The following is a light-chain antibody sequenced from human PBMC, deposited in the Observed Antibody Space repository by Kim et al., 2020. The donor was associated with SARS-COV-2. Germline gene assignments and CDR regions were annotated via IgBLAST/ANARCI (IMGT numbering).Light chain of an antibody. CDR2: QDD. CDR3: QAWDRSTVV. J-gene: IGLJ3*02. V-gene: IGLV3-1*01. Sequence: SVSPGQTASITCSGHKLVDKYVSWFQQKPGQSPILVIYQDDKRPSAIPERFSGSNSGNTATLTISGTQAMDEADYYCQAWDRSTVVFGGGTQLTVL. CDR1: KLVDKY.